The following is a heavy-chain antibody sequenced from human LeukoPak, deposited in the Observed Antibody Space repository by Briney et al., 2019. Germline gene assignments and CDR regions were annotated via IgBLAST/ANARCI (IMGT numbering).Heavy chain of an antibody. Sequence: PSETLSLTCTVSGGSITGYYWSWIRQPPGKGLEWIGYIYYSGSTNYSPPLKSRVTISVDTSKNQFSLNLSSVTAADTAVYYCARDSVADGYYYFDYWGQGTLVTVSS. CDR2: IYYSGST. V-gene: IGHV4-59*12. CDR3: ARDSVADGYYYFDY. D-gene: IGHD5-24*01. J-gene: IGHJ4*02. CDR1: GGSITGYY.